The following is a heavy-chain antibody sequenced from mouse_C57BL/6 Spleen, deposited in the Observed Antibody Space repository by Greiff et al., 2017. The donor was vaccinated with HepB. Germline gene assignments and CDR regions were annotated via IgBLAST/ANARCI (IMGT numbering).Heavy chain of an antibody. J-gene: IGHJ4*01. D-gene: IGHD3-2*02. Sequence: QVQLQQSGAELVRPGASVKLSCKASGYTFTDYYINWVKQRPGQGLEWIARIYPGSGNTNYNEKFKGKATLTAEKSSSTAYMQLSSLTSEDSAVYVCARDSSGLYAMDYWGQGTSVTVSS. CDR2: IYPGSGNT. CDR3: ARDSSGLYAMDY. V-gene: IGHV1-76*01. CDR1: GYTFTDYY.